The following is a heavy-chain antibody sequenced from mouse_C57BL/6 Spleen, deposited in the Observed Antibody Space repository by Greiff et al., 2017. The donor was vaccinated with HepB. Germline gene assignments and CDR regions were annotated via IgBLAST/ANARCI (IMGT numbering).Heavy chain of an antibody. V-gene: IGHV1-4*01. CDR2: INPSSGYT. Sequence: QVQLQQSGAELARPGASVKMSCKASGYTFTSYTMHWVKQRPGQGLEWIGYINPSSGYTKYNQKFKDKATLTADKSSSTAYMQLSSLTSEDSAVYYCARYEENAMDYWGQGTSVTVSS. D-gene: IGHD2-3*01. J-gene: IGHJ4*01. CDR1: GYTFTSYT. CDR3: ARYEENAMDY.